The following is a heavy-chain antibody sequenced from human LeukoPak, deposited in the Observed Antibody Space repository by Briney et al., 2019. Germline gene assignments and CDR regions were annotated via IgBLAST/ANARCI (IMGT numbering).Heavy chain of an antibody. CDR1: GGTFSSCA. V-gene: IGHV1-69*01. CDR3: ARFASYDAFDI. Sequence: ASVKVSCKASGGTFSSCAISWVRQAPGQGLEWMGGIIPIFGTANYAQKFQGRVTITADESTSTAYMELSSLRSEDTAVYYCARFASYDAFDIWGQGTMVTVSS. CDR2: IIPIFGTA. J-gene: IGHJ3*02.